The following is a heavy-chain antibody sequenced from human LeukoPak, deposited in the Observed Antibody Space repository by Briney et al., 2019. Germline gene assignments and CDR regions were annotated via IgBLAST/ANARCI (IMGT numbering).Heavy chain of an antibody. CDR1: GFTFSNYN. Sequence: GGSLRLSCAASGFTFSNYNMSWVRQAPGKGLEWVSSISSSSIYISYADSVKGRFTISRDNTKNALYLQMNSLRAEDTAVFYCARTLYSIVPAVDDYFDSWGQGTLVTVSS. V-gene: IGHV3-21*01. J-gene: IGHJ4*02. CDR3: ARTLYSIVPAVDDYFDS. CDR2: ISSSSIYI. D-gene: IGHD2/OR15-2a*01.